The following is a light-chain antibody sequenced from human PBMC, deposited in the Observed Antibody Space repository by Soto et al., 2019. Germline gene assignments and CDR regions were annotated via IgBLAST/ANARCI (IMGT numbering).Light chain of an antibody. J-gene: IGLJ3*02. Sequence: QSALTQPASVSGSPGQSITISCTGTSSDVGGYNYVSWYQQHPGKAPKLMIYEVTNRPSGVADRFSGSKSGNTASLTISGLQAEDEADYYCSSYTTSGNGEWVFGRGTKLTVL. CDR2: EVT. V-gene: IGLV2-14*01. CDR3: SSYTTSGNGEWV. CDR1: SSDVGGYNY.